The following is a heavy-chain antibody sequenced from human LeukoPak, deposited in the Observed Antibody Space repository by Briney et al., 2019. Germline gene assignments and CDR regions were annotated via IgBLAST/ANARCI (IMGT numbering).Heavy chain of an antibody. J-gene: IGHJ4*02. Sequence: PGGSLRLSCAASGFTFSSYAMSWVRQAPGKGLEWVSTITVSGGSTYYADSVKGRFTISRDNSKNTLDLQMNSLRAEGTAVYYCAKANWGSGYWGQGTLVTVSS. D-gene: IGHD7-27*01. V-gene: IGHV3-23*01. CDR2: ITVSGGST. CDR1: GFTFSSYA. CDR3: AKANWGSGY.